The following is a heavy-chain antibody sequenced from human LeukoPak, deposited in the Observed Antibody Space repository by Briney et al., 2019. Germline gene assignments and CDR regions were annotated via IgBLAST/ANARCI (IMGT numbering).Heavy chain of an antibody. CDR2: IIPIFGIA. Sequence: SVKVSCKASGGTFSSYAISWVRQAPGQGLEWMGRIIPIFGIANYAQKFQGRVTITADKSTSTAYVELSSLTSEDTAVYYCARDSTRYYDFWSDYYYYGMDVWGQGTTVTVSS. J-gene: IGHJ6*02. CDR1: GGTFSSYA. D-gene: IGHD3-3*01. V-gene: IGHV1-69*04. CDR3: ARDSTRYYDFWSDYYYYGMDV.